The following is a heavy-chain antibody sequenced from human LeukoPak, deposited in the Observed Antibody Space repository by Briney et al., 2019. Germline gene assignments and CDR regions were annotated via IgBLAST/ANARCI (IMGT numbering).Heavy chain of an antibody. Sequence: SETLSLTCTVSGGSISSGGSIGSFYWTWIRQPAGKGLEWIGRIDAAGRTNYNPSLRGPVTISIDTSKNQFSLKLSSVTAADTAVYYCARVRPPTYYYSYYYMDVWGKGTTVTVSS. CDR2: IDAAGRT. V-gene: IGHV4-61*02. CDR1: GGSISSGGSIGSFY. J-gene: IGHJ6*03. CDR3: ARVRPPTYYYSYYYMDV. D-gene: IGHD6-6*01.